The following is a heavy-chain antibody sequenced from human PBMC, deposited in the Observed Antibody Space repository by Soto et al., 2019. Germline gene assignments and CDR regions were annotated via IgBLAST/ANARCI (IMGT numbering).Heavy chain of an antibody. CDR3: ARGDPVVVPADFFYGFDY. CDR2: ISSSSSYK. CDR1: GFTFGSYS. D-gene: IGHD2-2*01. Sequence: PGGSLRLSCAASGFTFGSYSMNWVRQAPGKGLEWVSSISSSSSYKYYADSMKGRFTISRDNAKNSLYLQMNSLRAEDTAVYYFARGDPVVVPADFFYGFDYWGQGILVTVSS. V-gene: IGHV3-21*01. J-gene: IGHJ4*02.